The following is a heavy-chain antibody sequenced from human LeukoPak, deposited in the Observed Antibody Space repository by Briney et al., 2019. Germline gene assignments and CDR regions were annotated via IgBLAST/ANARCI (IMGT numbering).Heavy chain of an antibody. CDR2: ISWNSGSI. Sequence: PGRSLRLSCAASGFTFDDYAMHWVRQAPGKGLEWVSGISWNSGSIGYADSVKGRFTISRDNAKNSLYLQMNSLRAEDTAVYYCARDAVDTCDYWGQGTLVTVSS. CDR1: GFTFDDYA. CDR3: ARDAVDTCDY. V-gene: IGHV3-9*01. D-gene: IGHD5-18*01. J-gene: IGHJ4*02.